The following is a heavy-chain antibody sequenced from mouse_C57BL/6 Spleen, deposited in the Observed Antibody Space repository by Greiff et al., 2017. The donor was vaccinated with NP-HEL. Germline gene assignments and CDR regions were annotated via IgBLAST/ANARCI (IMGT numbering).Heavy chain of an antibody. J-gene: IGHJ3*01. D-gene: IGHD2-5*01. CDR3: AAYYSNSPLAY. CDR2: IYPGDGDP. Sequence: QVQLKQSGPELVKPGASVKISCKASGYAFSSSWMNWVKQRPGKGLEWIGRIYPGDGDPNYNGKFKGKATLTADKSSSTAYMQLSSPTSEDSAVYFCAAYYSNSPLAYWGQGTLVTVSA. V-gene: IGHV1-82*01. CDR1: GYAFSSSW.